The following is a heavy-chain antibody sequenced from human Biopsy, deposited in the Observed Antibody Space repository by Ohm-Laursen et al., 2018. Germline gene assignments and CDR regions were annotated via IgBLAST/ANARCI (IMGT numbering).Heavy chain of an antibody. CDR2: IIPMLDVA. Sequence: SSVKVSCKASGVSFSTYAVSWVRQAPGQGLEWMGKIIPMLDVANYAQKFQGRVTITADKLTSTAYMELASLRSEDTAVYYCAIYGGTEPEGDWGQGTLVTVSS. V-gene: IGHV1-69*04. CDR1: GVSFSTYA. CDR3: AIYGGTEPEGD. J-gene: IGHJ4*02. D-gene: IGHD3-16*01.